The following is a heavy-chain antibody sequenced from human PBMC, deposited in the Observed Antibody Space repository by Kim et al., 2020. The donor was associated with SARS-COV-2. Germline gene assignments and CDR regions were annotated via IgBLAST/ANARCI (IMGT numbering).Heavy chain of an antibody. D-gene: IGHD1-1*01. Sequence: SETLSLTCAVYGGSFSGYYWSWIRQPPGKGLEWIGEINHSGSTNYNPSLKSRVTISVDTSKNQFSLKLSSVTAADTAVYYCARGGRGWNFSLRNWFDPWGQGTLVTVSS. J-gene: IGHJ5*02. CDR2: INHSGST. CDR1: GGSFSGYY. V-gene: IGHV4-34*01. CDR3: ARGGRGWNFSLRNWFDP.